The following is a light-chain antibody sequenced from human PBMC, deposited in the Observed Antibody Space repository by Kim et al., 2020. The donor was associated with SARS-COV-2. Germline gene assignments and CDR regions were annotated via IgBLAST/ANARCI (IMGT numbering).Light chain of an antibody. Sequence: ASVKLTCTLSSGHSSNAIAWHQQQPEKGPRFLMRLNSDGSHTKGDGIPDRFSGSISGAERYLTISSLQSEDEADYYCQTWGTGNWVFGGGTQLTVL. CDR1: SGHSSNA. J-gene: IGLJ3*02. CDR2: LNSDGSH. CDR3: QTWGTGNWV. V-gene: IGLV4-69*01.